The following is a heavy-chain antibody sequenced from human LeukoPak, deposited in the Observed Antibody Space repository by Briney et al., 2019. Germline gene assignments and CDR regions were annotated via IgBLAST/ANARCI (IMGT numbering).Heavy chain of an antibody. V-gene: IGHV3-30*03. CDR2: ISYDGSNK. D-gene: IGHD3-22*01. CDR1: GFTFDDYG. Sequence: GGSLRLSCAASGFTFDDYGVSWVRQAPGKGLEWVAVISYDGSNKYYADSVKGRFTISRDNSKNTLYLQMNSLRAEDTAVYYCARDSWDYYDSSGFDIWGQGTMVTVSS. CDR3: ARDSWDYYDSSGFDI. J-gene: IGHJ3*02.